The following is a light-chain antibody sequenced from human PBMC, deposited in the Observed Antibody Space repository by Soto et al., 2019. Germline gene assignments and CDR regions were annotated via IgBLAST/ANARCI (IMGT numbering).Light chain of an antibody. CDR3: QQYSSLPHT. V-gene: IGKV3-20*01. Sequence: ESVVTQSPGTLSFSPGEIATLSCRASQSVSNRYFAWYQQKPGQAPSLLIYGISSRATGIPDRFSGSGSGTDFTLTISRLEPEDVVVYYCQQYSSLPHTFGQGTKLEVK. CDR1: QSVSNRY. CDR2: GIS. J-gene: IGKJ2*01.